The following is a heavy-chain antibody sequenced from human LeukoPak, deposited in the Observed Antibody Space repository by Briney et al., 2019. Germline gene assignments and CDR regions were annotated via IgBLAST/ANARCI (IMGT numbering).Heavy chain of an antibody. V-gene: IGHV3-9*01. J-gene: IGHJ4*02. CDR1: GFTFDDYA. Sequence: GGSLRLSCAASGFTFDDYAMHWVRQAPGKGLEWVSGISWNSGSIGYADSVKGRFTISRDNAKNSLYLQMNSLRAEDTALYYCAKDRYCSGGSCYSGFDYWGRGTLVTVSS. CDR3: AKDRYCSGGSCYSGFDY. D-gene: IGHD2-15*01. CDR2: ISWNSGSI.